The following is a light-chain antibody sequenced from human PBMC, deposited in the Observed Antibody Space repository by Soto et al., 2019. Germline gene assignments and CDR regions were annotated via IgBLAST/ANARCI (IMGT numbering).Light chain of an antibody. CDR1: SSDVGGYNY. CDR3: SSYAGGNNWV. V-gene: IGLV2-8*01. J-gene: IGLJ3*02. Sequence: QSALAQPPSASGSPGQSVTISCTGTSSDVGGYNYVSWYQQHPGKAPKLMIYEVNKRPSGVPDRFSGSKSGSTASLTVSGLQAEDEADYYCSSYAGGNNWVFGGGTQLTVL. CDR2: EVN.